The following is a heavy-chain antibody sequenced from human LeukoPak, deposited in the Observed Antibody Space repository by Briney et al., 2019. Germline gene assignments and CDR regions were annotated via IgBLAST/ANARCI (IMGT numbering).Heavy chain of an antibody. Sequence: PSETLSLTCAVYGGSFSGYYWSWIRQPPGKGLEWIGEINHSGSTNYNPSLKSRVTISVDTSKNQFSLKLSSVTAADTAVYYCARGPYYHGSGSYDYWGQGTLVTVSS. CDR1: GGSFSGYY. CDR3: ARGPYYHGSGSYDY. J-gene: IGHJ4*02. V-gene: IGHV4-34*01. CDR2: INHSGST. D-gene: IGHD3-10*01.